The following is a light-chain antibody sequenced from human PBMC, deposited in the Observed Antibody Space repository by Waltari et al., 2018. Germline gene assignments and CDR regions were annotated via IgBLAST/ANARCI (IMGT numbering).Light chain of an antibody. Sequence: DIQMTQSPSSLSASAGDRVTITCRASQRISNYLNWYQQKPGKAPNLLIYAASSLQSGVPSRFSGSGSGTEFTLTISSLEPEDFAVYYCQQRNNWSTTFGQGTRLEIK. CDR1: QRISNY. CDR3: QQRNNWSTT. J-gene: IGKJ5*01. CDR2: AAS. V-gene: IGKV1-39*01.